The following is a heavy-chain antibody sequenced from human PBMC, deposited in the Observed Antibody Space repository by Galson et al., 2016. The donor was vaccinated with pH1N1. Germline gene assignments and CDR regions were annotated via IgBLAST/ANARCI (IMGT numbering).Heavy chain of an antibody. J-gene: IGHJ3*01. Sequence: SLRLSCAASGFTFSTYWMSWVRQAPGKGLEWVANIKQDGSVIYYVDSVKGRFTISRDNANNSLFLQMNNLRAEDTAVYYCAREFRERLWGVVTGAFDFWGQGTMVTVSS. CDR3: AREFRERLWGVVTGAFDF. V-gene: IGHV3-7*01. CDR2: IKQDGSVI. D-gene: IGHD2-21*01. CDR1: GFTFSTYW.